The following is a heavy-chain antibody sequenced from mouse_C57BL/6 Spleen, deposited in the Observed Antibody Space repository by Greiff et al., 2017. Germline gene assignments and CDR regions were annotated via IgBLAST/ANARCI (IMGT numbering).Heavy chain of an antibody. CDR1: GYTFTDYE. CDR3: TRGSYYGSSDY. Sequence: VQVVESGAELVRPGASVTLSCKASGYTFTDYEMHWVKQTPVHGLEWIGAIDPETGGTAYNQKFKGKAILTADKSSSTAYMELRSLTSEDSAVYYCTRGSYYGSSDYWGQGTTLTVSS. V-gene: IGHV1-15*01. J-gene: IGHJ2*01. D-gene: IGHD1-1*01. CDR2: IDPETGGT.